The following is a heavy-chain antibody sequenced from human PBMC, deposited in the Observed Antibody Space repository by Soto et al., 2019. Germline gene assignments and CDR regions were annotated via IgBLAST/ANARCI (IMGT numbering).Heavy chain of an antibody. V-gene: IGHV1-2*02. CDR3: ARTRGVTFPPPVFDS. D-gene: IGHD3-10*01. J-gene: IGHJ4*01. CDR2: INPKSGGS. Sequence: QVQLVQSGAEVKKPGASVKVSCKASGYSFTDFCIHWVRQAPGQGLEWMGWINPKSGGSNYAQRFQGRVSMTGDTSISTAYMELSSLRSDDTAIYYCARTRGVTFPPPVFDSWGHGTLVIVSS. CDR1: GYSFTDFC.